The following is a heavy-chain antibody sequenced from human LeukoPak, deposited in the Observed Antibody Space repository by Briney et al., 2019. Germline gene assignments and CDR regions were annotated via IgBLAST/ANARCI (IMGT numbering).Heavy chain of an antibody. V-gene: IGHV3-21*01. CDR1: GFTFSSYR. CDR2: ISRSSSYI. J-gene: IGHJ6*03. D-gene: IGHD6-25*01. CDR3: ARDGDPAYYYYMDV. Sequence: GSLRLSCAASGFTFSSYRMNWVRPAPGKGLEWVSSISRSSSYINYVDSVKGRFTISRDNAKNSLYLQMNSLRAEDTAVYYCARDGDPAYYYYMDVWGKGTTVTVSS.